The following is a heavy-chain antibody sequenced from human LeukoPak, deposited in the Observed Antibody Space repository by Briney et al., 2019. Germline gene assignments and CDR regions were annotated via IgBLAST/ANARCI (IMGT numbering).Heavy chain of an antibody. D-gene: IGHD3-9*01. CDR1: GFTFSSYS. J-gene: IGHJ4*02. V-gene: IGHV3-21*01. Sequence: PGGSLRLSCAASGFTFSSYSMNWVRQAPGKGPEWVSSISSSSSYIYYADSVKGRFTISRDNAKNSLYLQMNSLRAEDTAVYYCARDGVYYDILTAFDYWGQGTLVTVSS. CDR2: ISSSSSYI. CDR3: ARDGVYYDILTAFDY.